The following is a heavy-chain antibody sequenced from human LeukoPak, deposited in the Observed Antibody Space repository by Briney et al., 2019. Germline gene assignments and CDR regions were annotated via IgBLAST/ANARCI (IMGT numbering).Heavy chain of an antibody. Sequence: MSSETLSLTCTVSGGSISNYYWSWIRQPPGKGLEWIVYIYYSGSTDYNPSLKSRVTISVDTSKNQFSLKLSSVTAADTAVYYCARVEMPTTILDYWGQGALVTVSS. V-gene: IGHV4-59*01. CDR3: ARVEMPTTILDY. CDR2: IYYSGST. J-gene: IGHJ4*02. CDR1: GGSISNYY. D-gene: IGHD5-24*01.